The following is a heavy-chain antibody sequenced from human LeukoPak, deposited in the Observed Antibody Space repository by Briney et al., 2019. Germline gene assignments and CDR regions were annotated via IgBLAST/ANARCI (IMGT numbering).Heavy chain of an antibody. CDR2: ISSGAGTT. J-gene: IGHJ4*01. D-gene: IGHD1-26*01. V-gene: IGHV3-23*01. Sequence: GGSLRLSCAASGFTFTSYAMSWVRQAPGKGLEWVSTISSGAGTTYYADSVKGRFTVSRDTAKNTLYLQMNSLRAEDTAVYYRPKNISRGSPQNAYWGQETLVTPPS. CDR1: GFTFTSYA. CDR3: PKNISRGSPQNAY.